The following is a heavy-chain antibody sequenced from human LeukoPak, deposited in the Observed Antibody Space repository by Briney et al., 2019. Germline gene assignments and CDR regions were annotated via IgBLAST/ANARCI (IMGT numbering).Heavy chain of an antibody. D-gene: IGHD6-19*01. V-gene: IGHV3-33*08. CDR3: AKYSSGWYGSFDY. Sequence: PGRSLRLSCAASGFTFSSYGIHWVRQAPGKGLEWVSFIRFDGSTKYYADSVKGRFTISRDNSKNTLYLQMNSLRAEDTAVYYCAKYSSGWYGSFDYWGQGTLVTVSS. CDR2: IRFDGSTK. J-gene: IGHJ4*02. CDR1: GFTFSSYG.